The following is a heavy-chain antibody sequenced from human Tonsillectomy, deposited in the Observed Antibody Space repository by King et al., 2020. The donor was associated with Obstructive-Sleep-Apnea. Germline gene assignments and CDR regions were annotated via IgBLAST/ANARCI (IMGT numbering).Heavy chain of an antibody. V-gene: IGHV4-39*07. CDR3: ARPCSGYSSGWYCPFDY. CDR2: IYYSGST. CDR1: GGSISSSSYY. J-gene: IGHJ4*02. D-gene: IGHD6-19*01. Sequence: QLQESGPGLVKPSETLSLTCTVSGGSISSSSYYWGWIRQPPGKGLEWIGSIYYSGSTYYNPSLKSRVTISIDTSKNQFSLKLSSVTAADTAVYYCARPCSGYSSGWYCPFDYWGQGTLVTVSS.